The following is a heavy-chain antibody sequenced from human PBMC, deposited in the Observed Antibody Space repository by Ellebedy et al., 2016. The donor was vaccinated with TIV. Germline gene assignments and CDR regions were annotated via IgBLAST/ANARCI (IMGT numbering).Heavy chain of an antibody. D-gene: IGHD6-19*01. CDR1: GGSISSSSYY. CDR3: ARARRYSSGWYSGLVDY. V-gene: IGHV4-39*07. J-gene: IGHJ4*02. Sequence: SETLSLXXTVSGGSISSSSYYWGWIRQPPGKGLEWIGSIYYSGSTYYNPSLKSRVTISVDTSKNQFSLKLSSVTAADTAVYYCARARRYSSGWYSGLVDYWGQGTLVTVSS. CDR2: IYYSGST.